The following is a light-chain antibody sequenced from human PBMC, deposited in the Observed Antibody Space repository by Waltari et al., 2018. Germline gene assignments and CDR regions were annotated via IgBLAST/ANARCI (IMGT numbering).Light chain of an antibody. CDR1: SSDVGSYNY. CDR3: SSYMDTPTLER. J-gene: IGLJ2*01. V-gene: IGLV2-14*03. Sequence: QSALTQPASVSGSPGQSITISCTGTSSDVGSYNYVSWYQQHPGKAPKLIIYDVTNRSSGVSNRSSGSKSCNTASLTIAGLQAEDEADYYCSSYMDTPTLERFGGG. CDR2: DVT.